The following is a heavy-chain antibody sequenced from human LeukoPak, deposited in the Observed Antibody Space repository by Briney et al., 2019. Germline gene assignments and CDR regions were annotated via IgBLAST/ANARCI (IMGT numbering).Heavy chain of an antibody. Sequence: SEPLSLTCAVYGGSFSGYYWSWIRQPPGKGLECIGEINHCGSTNYNPYLKSRVTISVDTSKHQFSLKLSSVTAAGTAVYYCARGSGGDIVVVPAAIKFDYWGQGTLVTVSS. D-gene: IGHD2-2*02. V-gene: IGHV4-34*01. J-gene: IGHJ4*02. CDR1: GGSFSGYY. CDR3: ARGSGGDIVVVPAAIKFDY. CDR2: INHCGST.